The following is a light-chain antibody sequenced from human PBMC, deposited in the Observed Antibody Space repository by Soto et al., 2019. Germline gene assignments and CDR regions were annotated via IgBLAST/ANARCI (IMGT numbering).Light chain of an antibody. CDR2: AAS. J-gene: IGKJ3*01. CDR3: QQYGSLPPFT. Sequence: EMVLTQSPGTLSLSPGERATLSCRARQSVSSNYLAWYQQKPGQAPRLLIYAASSRATGIPDRFSGSGSVTDFTLTISRLESEDFAVYYCQQYGSLPPFTFGPGTKVDIK. V-gene: IGKV3-20*01. CDR1: QSVSSNY.